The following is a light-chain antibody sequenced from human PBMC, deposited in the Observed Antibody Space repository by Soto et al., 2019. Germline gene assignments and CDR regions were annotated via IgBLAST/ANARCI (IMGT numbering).Light chain of an antibody. CDR1: QSVSTY. Sequence: EIVLTQSPATLSLSPGERATLSCRASQSVSTYLAWYQQRPGQAPRLLIYGASSRATGIPDRFSGSGSGTDFTLTISRLEPEDFAVYYCQQYGSSPRTFGQRTKVDIK. CDR3: QQYGSSPRT. J-gene: IGKJ1*01. V-gene: IGKV3-20*01. CDR2: GAS.